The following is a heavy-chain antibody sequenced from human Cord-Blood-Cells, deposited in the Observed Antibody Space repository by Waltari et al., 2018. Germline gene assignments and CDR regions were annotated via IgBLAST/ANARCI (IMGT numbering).Heavy chain of an antibody. CDR2: TDYRSKWYN. CDR3: ARGNYDFWSGYYNWFDP. Sequence: QVQLQQSGPGLVKPSQTLSLTCAISGDSVSSNRAAWNWIRQSPSRGLEWLGRTDYRSKWYNDYAVSVKSRITINPDTSKNQFSLQLNSVTPEDTAVYYCARGNYDFWSGYYNWFDPWGQGTLVTVSS. V-gene: IGHV6-1*01. CDR1: GDSVSSNRAA. D-gene: IGHD3-3*01. J-gene: IGHJ5*02.